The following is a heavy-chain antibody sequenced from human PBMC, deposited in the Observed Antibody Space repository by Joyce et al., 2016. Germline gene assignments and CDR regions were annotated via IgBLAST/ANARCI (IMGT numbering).Heavy chain of an antibody. D-gene: IGHD2-2*01. CDR3: AKDDCSSTSCYFDC. J-gene: IGHJ4*02. CDR2: ISYDGGKK. Sequence: GMSLRLSCAASGFPFSSYGMHWVRQAPGKGLEWVAGISYDGGKKYYADSVKGRFTISRDNSKNTLYLQMNSLRAEDTAVYYCAKDDCSSTSCYFDCWGQRSLVTVSS. V-gene: IGHV3-30*18. CDR1: GFPFSSYG.